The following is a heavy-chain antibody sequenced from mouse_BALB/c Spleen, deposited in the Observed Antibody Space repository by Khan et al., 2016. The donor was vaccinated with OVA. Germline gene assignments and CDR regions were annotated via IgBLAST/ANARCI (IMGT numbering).Heavy chain of an antibody. D-gene: IGHD2-14*01. J-gene: IGHJ4*01. Sequence: QIQLVQSGPELKKPGETVRISCKASGYTFTTAGIQWVQKMPGKGLKWIGWINTHSGVPKYAEDFKGRFAFSLEISVNTAYLQITNLKNEDTATYCCARGRAAYYRNDGGAIEYWGQGTSVTVSS. CDR3: ARGRAAYYRNDGGAIEY. V-gene: IGHV9-4*02. CDR1: GYTFTTAG. CDR2: INTHSGVP.